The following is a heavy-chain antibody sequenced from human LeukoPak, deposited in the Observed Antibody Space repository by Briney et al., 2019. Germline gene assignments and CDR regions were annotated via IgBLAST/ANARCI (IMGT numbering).Heavy chain of an antibody. V-gene: IGHV4-59*12. CDR2: IYYSGST. CDR1: GGSISSYY. Sequence: PSETLSLTCTVSGGSISSYYWSWIRQPPGKGLEWIGYIYYSGSTYYNPSLKSRVTISVDTSKNQFSLKLSSVTAADTAVYYCARDTNWNYVVGLCYYYYMDVWGKGTTVTVSS. D-gene: IGHD1-7*01. J-gene: IGHJ6*03. CDR3: ARDTNWNYVVGLCYYYYMDV.